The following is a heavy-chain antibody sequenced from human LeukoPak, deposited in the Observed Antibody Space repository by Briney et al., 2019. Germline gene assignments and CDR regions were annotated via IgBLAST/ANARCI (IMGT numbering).Heavy chain of an antibody. CDR3: ARVAISGSYPIFDY. D-gene: IGHD1-26*01. V-gene: IGHV3-21*01. J-gene: IGHJ4*02. CDR1: GFSFSSYS. CDR2: ISTTSGNI. Sequence: MPGGSLRLSCAASGFSFSSYSMNWVRQAPGKGLEWVAAISTTSGNIYYADSVKGRFTISRDNAKNSLYLQMNSLRAEDTAVYYCARVAISGSYPIFDYWGQGTLVTVSS.